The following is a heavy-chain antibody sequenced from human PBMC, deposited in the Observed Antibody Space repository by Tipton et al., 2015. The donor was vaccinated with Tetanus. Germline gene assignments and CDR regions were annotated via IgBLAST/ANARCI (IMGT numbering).Heavy chain of an antibody. V-gene: IGHV4-4*07. CDR1: GGSISSYY. Sequence: TLSLTCTVSGGSISSYYWSWIRQPAGKGLEWIGRIYTSGSTNYNPSLKSRVTISVDTSTTQFSLRLNSVTAADTAIYYCARDHRLSASYAGWFDPWGQGTLVTVSS. CDR2: IYTSGST. CDR3: ARDHRLSASYAGWFDP. D-gene: IGHD1-26*01. J-gene: IGHJ5*02.